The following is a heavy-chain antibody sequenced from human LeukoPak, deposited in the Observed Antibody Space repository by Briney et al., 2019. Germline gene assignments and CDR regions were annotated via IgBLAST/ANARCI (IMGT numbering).Heavy chain of an antibody. D-gene: IGHD3-10*01. Sequence: SETLSLTCTVSGGSISSSSYYWGWIRQPPGKGLEWIGSIYYSGSTYYNPSLKSRVTISVDTSKNQFSLKLSSVTAADTAVYYCARVDYYGSGSYYNFFDYWGQGTLVTVSS. V-gene: IGHV4-39*07. J-gene: IGHJ4*02. CDR1: GGSISSSSYY. CDR2: IYYSGST. CDR3: ARVDYYGSGSYYNFFDY.